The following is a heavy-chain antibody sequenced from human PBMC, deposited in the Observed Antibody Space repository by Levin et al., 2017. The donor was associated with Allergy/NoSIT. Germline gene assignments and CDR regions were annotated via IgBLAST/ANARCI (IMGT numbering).Heavy chain of an antibody. CDR2: IKSKTDGGTT. D-gene: IGHD2/OR15-2a*01. J-gene: IGHJ4*02. CDR1: GFTFSNAW. V-gene: IGHV3-15*01. Sequence: LTCAASGFTFSNAWMSWVRQAPGKGLEWVGRIKSKTDGGTTDYVAPVKGRFTIPRDDSKNTLYLQMTSLKSEDTAVYYCTSAHTTSRDYWGQGTLVTVSS. CDR3: TSAHTTSRDY.